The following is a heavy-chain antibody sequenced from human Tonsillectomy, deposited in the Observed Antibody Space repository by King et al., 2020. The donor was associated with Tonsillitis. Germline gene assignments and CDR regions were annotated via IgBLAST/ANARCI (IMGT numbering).Heavy chain of an antibody. Sequence: VQLVESGGGLVQPGGSLRLSCAASGFTFSSYAMSWVRQAPGKGLEWVSGISNSGGNTYYADSVKGWFTISRDNSKNTLYLQMNSLRAGDTAAYYCAKDGHSSGWYYVDYWGQGTLVTVSS. CDR1: GFTFSSYA. CDR3: AKDGHSSGWYYVDY. V-gene: IGHV3-23*04. CDR2: ISNSGGNT. J-gene: IGHJ4*02. D-gene: IGHD6-19*01.